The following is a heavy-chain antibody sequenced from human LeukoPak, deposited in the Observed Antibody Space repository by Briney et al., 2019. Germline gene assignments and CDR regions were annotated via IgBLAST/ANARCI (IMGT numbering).Heavy chain of an antibody. CDR1: GGTFSSYA. Sequence: EASVKVPCKASGGTFSSYAISWVRQAPGQGLEWMGRIIPIFGIANYAQKFQGRVTITADKSTSTAYMELSSLRSEDTAVYYCARPRVLYYYYGMDVWGQGTTVTVSS. V-gene: IGHV1-69*04. J-gene: IGHJ6*02. CDR3: ARPRVLYYYYGMDV. CDR2: IIPIFGIA. D-gene: IGHD6-6*01.